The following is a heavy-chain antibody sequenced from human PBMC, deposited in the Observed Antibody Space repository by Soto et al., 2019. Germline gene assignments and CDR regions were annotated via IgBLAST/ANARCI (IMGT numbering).Heavy chain of an antibody. CDR1: GYTFTGYY. D-gene: IGHD1-20*01. CDR3: ARGGYNWNKSTVYYYYGMDV. V-gene: IGHV1-2*02. CDR2: INPNSGGT. J-gene: IGHJ6*02. Sequence: ASVKVSCKASGYTFTGYYMHCVRQAPGQGLEWMGWINPNSGGTNYAQKFQGRVTMTRDTSISTAYMELSRLRSDDTAVYYCARGGYNWNKSTVYYYYGMDVWGQGTTVTVSS.